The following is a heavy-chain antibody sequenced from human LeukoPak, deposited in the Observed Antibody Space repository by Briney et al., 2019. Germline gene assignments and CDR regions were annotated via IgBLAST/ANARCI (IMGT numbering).Heavy chain of an antibody. D-gene: IGHD2-8*01. CDR3: ARDHKTHRNNAIDY. V-gene: IGHV3-43*01. J-gene: IGHJ4*02. CDR2: ISWDGGST. CDR1: GFTFDDYT. Sequence: GGSLRLSCAASGFTFDDYTMHWVRQAPGKGLEWVSLISWDGGSTYYADSVKGRFTISRDNAKNSLYLQMNSLRAEDTAVYYCARDHKTHRNNAIDYWGQGTLVTVSS.